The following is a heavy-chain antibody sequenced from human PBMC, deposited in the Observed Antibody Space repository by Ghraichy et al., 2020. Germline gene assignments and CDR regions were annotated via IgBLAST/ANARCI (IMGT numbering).Heavy chain of an antibody. D-gene: IGHD6-19*01. J-gene: IGHJ5*02. CDR2: VLYNGDT. Sequence: SETLSLTCSVSGGSITSYYWSLIRQSPGKGLEWIGSVLYNGDTNYNPSLKSRVTMSLDTSESQFSLRLTSVTAADTAVYYCVRQFYAAGTYNWFDPWGPGTLVSVSS. CDR3: VRQFYAAGTYNWFDP. CDR1: GGSITSYY. V-gene: IGHV4-59*08.